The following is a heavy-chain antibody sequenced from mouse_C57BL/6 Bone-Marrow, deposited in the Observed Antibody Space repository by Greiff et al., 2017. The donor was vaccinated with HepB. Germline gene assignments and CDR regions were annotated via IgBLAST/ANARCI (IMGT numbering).Heavy chain of an antibody. V-gene: IGHV6-6*01. Sequence: EVKLVESGGGLVQPGGSMKLSCAASGFTFSDAWMDWVRQSPEKGLEWVAEIRNKANNHATYYAESVKGRFTISRDDSKSSVYLQMNSLRAEDTGIYYCTRPMIDYSGSSLAWFAYWGQGTLVTVSA. CDR3: TRPMIDYSGSSLAWFAY. J-gene: IGHJ3*01. D-gene: IGHD1-1*01. CDR2: IRNKANNHAT. CDR1: GFTFSDAW.